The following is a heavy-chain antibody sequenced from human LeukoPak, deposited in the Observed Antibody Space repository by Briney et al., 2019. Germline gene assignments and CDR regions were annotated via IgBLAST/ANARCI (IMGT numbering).Heavy chain of an antibody. CDR3: ARGGTTGTTYY. V-gene: IGHV4-31*03. Sequence: SETLSLTCTVSGGSISSGGYYWSWIRQHPGKGLEWIGYIYYSGSTYYNPSLKSRVTIPVDTSKIQFSLKLSSATAADTAVYYCARGGTTGTTYYWGQGTLVTVSS. D-gene: IGHD1-7*01. J-gene: IGHJ4*02. CDR2: IYYSGST. CDR1: GGSISSGGYY.